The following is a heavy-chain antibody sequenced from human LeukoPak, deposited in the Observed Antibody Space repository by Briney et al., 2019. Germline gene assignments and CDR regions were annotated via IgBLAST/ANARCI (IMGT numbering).Heavy chain of an antibody. Sequence: GFLRLSCAASGFTFSSYAMHWVRQAPGKGLEWVAVISYDGSNKYYADSVKGRFTISRDNSKNTLYLQMNSLRAEDTAVYYCARDRGVYDSSGYYYEYFDYWGQGTLVTVSS. D-gene: IGHD3-22*01. J-gene: IGHJ4*02. CDR1: GFTFSSYA. CDR3: ARDRGVYDSSGYYYEYFDY. CDR2: ISYDGSNK. V-gene: IGHV3-30*04.